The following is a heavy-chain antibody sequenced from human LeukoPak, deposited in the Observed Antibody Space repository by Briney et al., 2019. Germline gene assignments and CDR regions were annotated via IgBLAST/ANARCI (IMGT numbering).Heavy chain of an antibody. CDR1: GFTFSSYS. CDR3: ARGGSASGAPSSFDY. Sequence: GGSLRLSCAASGFTFSSYSMNWVRHAPGKGLEWVSSISSSSSYIYYADSVKGRFIISRDNAKNSLYLQMNSLRAEDTAVYYCARGGSASGAPSSFDYWGQGTLVTVSS. V-gene: IGHV3-21*01. J-gene: IGHJ4*02. D-gene: IGHD1-26*01. CDR2: ISSSSSYI.